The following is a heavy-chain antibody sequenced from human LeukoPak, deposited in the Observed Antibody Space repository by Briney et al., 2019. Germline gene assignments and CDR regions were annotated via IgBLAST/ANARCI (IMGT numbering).Heavy chain of an antibody. CDR3: ARVLDYYDSSGYYPLFDY. J-gene: IGHJ4*02. CDR1: GGSISSHY. CDR2: IYYSGST. Sequence: SETLSLTCTVSGGSISSHYWSWIRQPPGKGLEWIGYIYYSGSTNYNPSLKGRVTISVDTSKNQFSLKLSSVTAADTAVYYCARVLDYYDSSGYYPLFDYWGQGTLVTVSS. V-gene: IGHV4-59*11. D-gene: IGHD3-22*01.